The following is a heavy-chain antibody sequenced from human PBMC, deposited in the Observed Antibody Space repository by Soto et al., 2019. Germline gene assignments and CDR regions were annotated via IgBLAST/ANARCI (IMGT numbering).Heavy chain of an antibody. D-gene: IGHD3-22*01. Sequence: SETLSLTCTVSGGSISSFYWSWIRQPPGKGLEWIGYLYSSGSTNYNPSLKSRVTISVDTSKNQFSLKLNFVTAADTAVYYCARVGPYDTSGYSLFALDYWGQGALVTVSS. V-gene: IGHV4-59*01. CDR2: LYSSGST. J-gene: IGHJ4*02. CDR3: ARVGPYDTSGYSLFALDY. CDR1: GGSISSFY.